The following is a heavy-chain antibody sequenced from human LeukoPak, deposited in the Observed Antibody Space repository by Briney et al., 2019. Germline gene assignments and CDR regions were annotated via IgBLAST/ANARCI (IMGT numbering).Heavy chain of an antibody. CDR2: IIPIFGTA. J-gene: IGHJ4*02. V-gene: IGHV1-69*13. Sequence: ASVTVSCTASGGTFSSYAISWVRQAPGQGLEWMGGIIPIFGTANYAQKFQGRVTITADESTSTAYMELSSLRSEDTAVYYCAREGYSYGYYFDYWGQGTLATVSS. CDR3: AREGYSYGYYFDY. D-gene: IGHD5-18*01. CDR1: GGTFSSYA.